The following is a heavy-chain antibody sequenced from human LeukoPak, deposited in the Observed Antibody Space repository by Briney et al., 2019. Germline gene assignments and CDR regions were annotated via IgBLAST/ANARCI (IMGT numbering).Heavy chain of an antibody. V-gene: IGHV3-48*04. CDR2: ISSSSSTI. J-gene: IGHJ4*02. CDR1: GFTFSTYA. CDR3: ARDMGNWFGELLYPNIDY. D-gene: IGHD3-10*01. Sequence: GGSLRLSCGTSGFTFSTYAMTWVRQAPGKGLEWVSYISSSSSTIYYADSVKGRFTISRDNAKNSLYLQMNSLRAEDTAVYYCARDMGNWFGELLYPNIDYWGQGTLVTVSS.